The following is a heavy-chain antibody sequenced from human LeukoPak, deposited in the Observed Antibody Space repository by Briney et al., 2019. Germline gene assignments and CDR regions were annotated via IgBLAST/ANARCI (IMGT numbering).Heavy chain of an antibody. V-gene: IGHV3-9*01. J-gene: IGHJ4*02. CDR2: ISWNSGSI. Sequence: TGGSLRLSCAASGFTFDDYAMHWVRQAPGKGLEWVSGISWNSGSIGYADSVKGRFTISRDNAKNSLYLQMNSLRAEDTALYYCAKDISTMVRGVTFGYWGQGTLVTVSS. D-gene: IGHD3-10*01. CDR3: AKDISTMVRGVTFGY. CDR1: GFTFDDYA.